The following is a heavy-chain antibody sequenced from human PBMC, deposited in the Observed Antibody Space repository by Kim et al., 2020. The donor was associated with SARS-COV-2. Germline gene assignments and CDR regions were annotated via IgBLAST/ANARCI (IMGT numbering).Heavy chain of an antibody. J-gene: IGHJ4*02. CDR3: AKDPRRVAATPLGWGPPLYYFDY. D-gene: IGHD2-15*01. V-gene: IGHV3-33*06. CDR1: GFTFSSYG. CDR2: IWYDGSNK. Sequence: GGSLRLSCAASGFTFSSYGMHWVRQAPGKGLEWVAVIWYDGSNKYYADSVKGRFTISRDNSKNTLYLQMNSLRAEDTAVYYCAKDPRRVAATPLGWGPPLYYFDYWGQGTLVTVSS.